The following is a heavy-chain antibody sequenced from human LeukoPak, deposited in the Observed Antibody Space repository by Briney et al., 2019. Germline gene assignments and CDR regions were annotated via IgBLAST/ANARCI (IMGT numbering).Heavy chain of an antibody. CDR1: GGSFSGNN. D-gene: IGHD5-18*01. Sequence: SETLSLTCAVYGGSFSGNNWSGIGQPQGKGVEWIGEINHSGSTNYNPSLKSRVTISVDTSKNQFSLKLSSVTAADTAVYYCARGRYSYGPDYWGQGTLVTVSS. CDR3: ARGRYSYGPDY. J-gene: IGHJ4*02. CDR2: INHSGST. V-gene: IGHV4-34*01.